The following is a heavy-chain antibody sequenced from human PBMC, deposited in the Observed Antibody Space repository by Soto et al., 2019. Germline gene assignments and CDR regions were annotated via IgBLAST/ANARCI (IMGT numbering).Heavy chain of an antibody. V-gene: IGHV3-53*01. J-gene: IGHJ4*02. CDR3: ATSRGGGGY. Sequence: EVQLVESGGGLIQPGGSLRLSCAVSGFTVSNNYMSWVRQAPGKGLEGVSVIYSGGYTAYGDSVKGRFTISRDNSNTTLYLKVKGLRAAAPAVYYWATSRGGGGYWGQGTLVTVSS. CDR1: GFTVSNNY. D-gene: IGHD2-2*01. CDR2: IYSGGYT.